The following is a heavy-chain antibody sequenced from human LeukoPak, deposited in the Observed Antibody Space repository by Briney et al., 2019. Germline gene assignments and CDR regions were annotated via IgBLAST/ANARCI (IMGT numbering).Heavy chain of an antibody. Sequence: TSETLSLTCAVYSGSLSGYYWSWIRQPPGKGLEWIGEIKDGGITNYNPSLRSRVTISVDTSKKQLSLKLSSATAADTAVYYCVRGFSGVVRDYWGQGTQVTVSS. CDR1: SGSLSGYY. CDR2: IKDGGIT. D-gene: IGHD3-10*01. J-gene: IGHJ4*02. CDR3: VRGFSGVVRDY. V-gene: IGHV4-34*01.